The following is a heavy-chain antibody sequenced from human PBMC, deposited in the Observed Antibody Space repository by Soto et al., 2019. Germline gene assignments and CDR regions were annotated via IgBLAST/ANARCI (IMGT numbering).Heavy chain of an antibody. V-gene: IGHV3-66*01. CDR1: GFTVRTKY. Sequence: TGGSLRLSCAASGFTVRTKYRSWVRQAPGKGLEWVSVIYSGGSTFYADSVRGRFTISRDNSKNTVNLQMNSLRAEDTAVYYCARDPWAADYWGQGTLVTVSS. J-gene: IGHJ4*02. CDR3: ARDPWAADY. CDR2: IYSGGST. D-gene: IGHD3-16*01.